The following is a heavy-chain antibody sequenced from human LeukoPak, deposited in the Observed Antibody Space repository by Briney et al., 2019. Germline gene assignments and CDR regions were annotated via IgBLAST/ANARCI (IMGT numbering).Heavy chain of an antibody. CDR2: IYYSGST. Sequence: PSETLSLTCTVSGGSISSYYWSWIRQPPGKGLEWIGYIYYSGSTNYNPSLKSRVTISVDTSKDQFSLKLSSVTAADTAVYYCARQSRRNSSGYDYWGQGTLATVSS. V-gene: IGHV4-59*08. D-gene: IGHD6-19*01. CDR1: GGSISSYY. J-gene: IGHJ4*02. CDR3: ARQSRRNSSGYDY.